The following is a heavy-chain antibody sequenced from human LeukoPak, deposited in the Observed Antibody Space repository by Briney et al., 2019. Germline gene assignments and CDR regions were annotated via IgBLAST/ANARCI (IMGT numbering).Heavy chain of an antibody. D-gene: IGHD6-6*01. Sequence: GASVKVSCKASGGTFSSYAISWVRQAPGQGLEWMGGIIPIFGTANYAQKFQGRVTMTTDTSTSTAYMELRSLRSDDTAVYYCATEEYSSSIGAFDIWGQGTMVTVSS. CDR3: ATEEYSSSIGAFDI. CDR1: GGTFSSYA. J-gene: IGHJ3*02. CDR2: IIPIFGTA. V-gene: IGHV1-69*05.